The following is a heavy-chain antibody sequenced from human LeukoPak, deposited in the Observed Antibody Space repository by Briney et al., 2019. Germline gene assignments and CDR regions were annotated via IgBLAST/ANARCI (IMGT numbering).Heavy chain of an antibody. V-gene: IGHV1-69*06. D-gene: IGHD1-26*01. Sequence: SVKVSCKASGGTFSSYAISWVRQAPGQGLEWVGGIIPIFGTANYAQKFQGRVTMTEDTSTDTAYMELSSLRSEDTAVYYCATAVDQNSGSYQLDYWGQGTLVTVSS. CDR3: ATAVDQNSGSYQLDY. J-gene: IGHJ4*02. CDR1: GGTFSSYA. CDR2: IIPIFGTA.